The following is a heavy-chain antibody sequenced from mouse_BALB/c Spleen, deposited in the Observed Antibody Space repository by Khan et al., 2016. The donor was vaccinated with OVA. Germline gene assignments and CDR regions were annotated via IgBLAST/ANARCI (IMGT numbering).Heavy chain of an antibody. CDR2: ITRGGGGT. CDR1: GFTFSDFY. J-gene: IGHJ3*01. Sequence: EVELVESGGGLVPPGGSLKLSCAASGFTFSDFYMCWVRQTPEKRLEWVAYITRGGGGTYYPDTVKGRFTISRDNAQNTLYLQMSRLKSEDTAIYYCARRGDVYSWFTYWGQGTLVTVSA. D-gene: IGHD1-1*01. CDR3: ARRGDVYSWFTY. V-gene: IGHV5-12*01.